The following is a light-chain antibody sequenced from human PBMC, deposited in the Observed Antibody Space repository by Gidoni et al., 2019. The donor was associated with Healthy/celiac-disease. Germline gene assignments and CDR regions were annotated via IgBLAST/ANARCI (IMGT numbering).Light chain of an antibody. V-gene: IGKV3-11*01. CDR3: QQRSNWNT. CDR2: DAS. CDR1: QSVSSY. Sequence: SPGERATLSCRTSQSVSSYLAWYQQKPGQAPRLLIYDASNRATGIPARFSGSGSGTDFTLTISSLEPEDFAVYYCQQRSNWNTFGQGTRLEIK. J-gene: IGKJ5*01.